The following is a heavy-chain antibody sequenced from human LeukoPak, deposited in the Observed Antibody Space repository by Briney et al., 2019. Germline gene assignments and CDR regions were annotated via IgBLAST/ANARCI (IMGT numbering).Heavy chain of an antibody. J-gene: IGHJ4*02. CDR1: GFTFSSYG. Sequence: LRLCCAVYGFTFSSYGMHRVRKAQGTGLERVAVISYVGSNKYYADSVKGRFTISRDDFKNTLYLQMNSLRAEDTAVYYCAREGRSIAAAGFLDYWGQGTLVTVSS. CDR2: ISYVGSNK. D-gene: IGHD6-13*01. CDR3: AREGRSIAAAGFLDY. V-gene: IGHV3-30*03.